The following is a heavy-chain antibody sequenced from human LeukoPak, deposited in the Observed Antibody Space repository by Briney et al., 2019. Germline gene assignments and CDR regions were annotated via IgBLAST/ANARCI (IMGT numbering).Heavy chain of an antibody. CDR3: AKAYSSSWYILDP. V-gene: IGHV3-9*01. J-gene: IGHJ5*02. D-gene: IGHD6-13*01. CDR1: GFTFDDYA. Sequence: GGSLRLSCAASGFTFDDYAMHWVRQAPGKGLEWVSGISWNSGSIGYADSVKGRFTISRDNAKNSLYLQMNSLRAEDTALYYCAKAYSSSWYILDPWGQGTLVTVSP. CDR2: ISWNSGSI.